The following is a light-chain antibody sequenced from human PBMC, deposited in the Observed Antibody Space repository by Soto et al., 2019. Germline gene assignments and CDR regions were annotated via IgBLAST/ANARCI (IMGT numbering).Light chain of an antibody. Sequence: QSVLSQPRSVSGSPGQSVTISCTGTSIDGCGDNYISWYQQHPRKGPKLMISYVSKRPSGVPDRFSGSKSGNTASLTISGLQAEDEADYYCCSYVGSYTYVFGTGTTVTVL. CDR1: SIDGCGDNY. V-gene: IGLV2-11*01. CDR2: YVS. J-gene: IGLJ1*01. CDR3: CSYVGSYTYV.